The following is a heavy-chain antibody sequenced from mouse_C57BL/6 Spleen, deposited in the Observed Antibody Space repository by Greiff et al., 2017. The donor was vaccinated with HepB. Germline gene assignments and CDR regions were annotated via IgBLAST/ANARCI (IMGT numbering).Heavy chain of an antibody. Sequence: VQVVESGPGLVAPSQSLSITCTVSGFSLTSYAISWVRQPPGKGLEWLGVIWTGGGTNYNSALKSRLSISKDNSKSQVFLKMNSLQTDDTARYYCARVYGSSYDWYFDVWGTGTTVTVSS. J-gene: IGHJ1*03. D-gene: IGHD1-1*01. CDR2: IWTGGGT. V-gene: IGHV2-9-1*01. CDR3: ARVYGSSYDWYFDV. CDR1: GFSLTSYA.